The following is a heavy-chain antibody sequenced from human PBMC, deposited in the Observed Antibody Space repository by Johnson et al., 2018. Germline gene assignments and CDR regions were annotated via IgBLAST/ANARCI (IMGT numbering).Heavy chain of an antibody. CDR2: IYYTGSA. CDR1: GGSIGSHY. V-gene: IGHV4-59*11. D-gene: IGHD3-10*01. Sequence: QVQLQESGPGLVRXSETLSLTCTVSGGSIGSHYWNWIRQPPRKGLEWIGCIYYTGSAKYNTPLRSRATISVDTSKNQFSLNLIPVTAADTAVYYCARSLSPPYGHIYNYYGMDVWGQGTTVTVS. J-gene: IGHJ6*02. CDR3: ARSLSPPYGHIYNYYGMDV.